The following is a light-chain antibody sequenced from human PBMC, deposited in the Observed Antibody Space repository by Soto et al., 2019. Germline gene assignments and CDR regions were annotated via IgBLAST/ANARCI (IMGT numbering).Light chain of an antibody. J-gene: IGKJ1*01. CDR3: QQYASPPQT. CDR2: GAS. V-gene: IGKV3-20*01. Sequence: EIVLTQSPGTLSLSPGERATLSCRASQSVSSSYLAWYQQKPGQAPRLLIYGASSRATGIPDRFSGSGSGTDFTLTISRLEPEDFAVYYCQQYASPPQTFGQGTKVEI. CDR1: QSVSSSY.